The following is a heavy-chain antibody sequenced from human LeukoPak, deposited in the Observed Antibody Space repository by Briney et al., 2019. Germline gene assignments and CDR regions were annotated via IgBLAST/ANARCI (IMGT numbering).Heavy chain of an antibody. J-gene: IGHJ6*02. V-gene: IGHV3-23*01. Sequence: GGSLRLSCAASGFTFSSYGMSWVRQAPGKGLEWDSAISGSGGSTYYADSVKGRFTISRDNSKNTLYLQMNSLRAEDTAVYYCAKDLLPDFYYYYGMDVWGQGTTVTVSS. CDR1: GFTFSSYG. CDR3: AKDLLPDFYYYYGMDV. CDR2: ISGSGGST. D-gene: IGHD1-26*01.